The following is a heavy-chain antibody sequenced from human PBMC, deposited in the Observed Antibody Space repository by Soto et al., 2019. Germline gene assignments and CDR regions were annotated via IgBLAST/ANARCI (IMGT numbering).Heavy chain of an antibody. V-gene: IGHV1-2*04. Sequence: GASVKVSCKASGYSFSDYHIHWVRQSPGQGLDWLGRINPKSGGTSSAQKFQGWVTMTRDTSISTAYMELTRLRSDDTAVYFCARGHSTDCSNGVCSFFYNHEMDVWGQGTTVTVYS. CDR2: INPKSGGT. D-gene: IGHD2-8*01. CDR1: GYSFSDYH. J-gene: IGHJ6*02. CDR3: ARGHSTDCSNGVCSFFYNHEMDV.